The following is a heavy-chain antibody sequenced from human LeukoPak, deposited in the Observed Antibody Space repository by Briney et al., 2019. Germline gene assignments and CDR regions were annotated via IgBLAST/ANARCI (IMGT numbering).Heavy chain of an antibody. CDR1: GYTFGSYG. CDR3: ARGSYGDY. CDR2: VSTYNGNT. Sequence: ASVKVSCKASGYTFGSYGISWVRQAPGQGLEWMGWVSTYNGNTNYAQKLQDRVTMTTDTSTSTAYMELRSLRSDDTAVFYCARGSYGDYWGQGTLVTVSS. V-gene: IGHV1-18*01. D-gene: IGHD5-18*01. J-gene: IGHJ4*02.